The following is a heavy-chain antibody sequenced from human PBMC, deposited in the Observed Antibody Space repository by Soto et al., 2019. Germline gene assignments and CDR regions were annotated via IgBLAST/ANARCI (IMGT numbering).Heavy chain of an antibody. CDR3: ARGPLVVLNYFES. Sequence: QVQLVQSGTEVKKPGSSVKVSCKASGGTFRNYPINWVRQAPGQGLEWMGSIFPLTDIPDYAQNFQARLTISADKSTSTAYIELISLTSDDTAMYFCARGPLVVLNYFESWGQGTLVTVSS. CDR1: GGTFRNYP. J-gene: IGHJ4*02. V-gene: IGHV1-69*02. CDR2: IFPLTDIP.